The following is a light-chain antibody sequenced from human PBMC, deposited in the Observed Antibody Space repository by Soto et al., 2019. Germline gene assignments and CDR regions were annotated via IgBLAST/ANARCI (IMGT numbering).Light chain of an antibody. CDR3: QQYGNAPFT. CDR1: QSVSSSY. CDR2: GAS. Sequence: EIVLTQSPGTLSFSPGERATLTCRASQSVSSSYLAWFQQKPGQAPRLLIYGASSRANGIPDRFSGSGSGTDFTLTISRLEPEDFAVYYCQQYGNAPFTFGPGTKVDIK. V-gene: IGKV3-20*01. J-gene: IGKJ3*01.